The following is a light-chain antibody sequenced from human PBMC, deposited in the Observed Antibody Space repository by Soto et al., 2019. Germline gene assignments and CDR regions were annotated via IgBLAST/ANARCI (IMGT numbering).Light chain of an antibody. CDR1: QTVSNN. V-gene: IGKV3-15*01. CDR2: GIS. CDR3: QQYNNWPHT. J-gene: IGKJ2*01. Sequence: EVVVTQSPSTLSVSLGQRATLSCRTSQTVSNNLAWYRQKPGQAPSLLIYGISTRATGLPDRFSGTGSGTEFTLTISSLQSEDSALYYCQQYNNWPHTFGQGTKLEIK.